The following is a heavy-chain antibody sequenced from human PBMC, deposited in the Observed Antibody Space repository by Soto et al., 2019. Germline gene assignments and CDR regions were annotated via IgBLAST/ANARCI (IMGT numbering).Heavy chain of an antibody. CDR2: IYYSGST. D-gene: IGHD6-13*01. CDR1: GGTIVGLGCH. CDR3: ARVCEPKGSSIQYYRSVTAF. Sequence: SLMHCDTSTVAGGTIVGLGCHRIWNRQHPGKGLEWIGYIYYSGSTYYNPSLKSRVTISVDTSKNQFSLKLSSVTAADTAVYYCARVCEPKGSSIQYYRSVTAFRVNGTTVPVSP. J-gene: IGHJ6*04. V-gene: IGHV4-31*03.